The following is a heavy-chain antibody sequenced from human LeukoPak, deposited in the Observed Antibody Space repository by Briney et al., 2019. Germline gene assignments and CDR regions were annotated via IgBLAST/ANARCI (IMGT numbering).Heavy chain of an antibody. CDR1: GFTFNTYS. Sequence: TGGSLRLSCAASGFTFNTYSMNWVRQAPGKGLEWVSAISRDGKYIYYPDSVKGRFTVSRDNGKNSLYLQMNYLRAEDTAIYYCARDLLTWQLVHHDAYDVWGQGTMVTVS. CDR2: ISRDGKYI. D-gene: IGHD6-13*01. J-gene: IGHJ3*01. CDR3: ARDLLTWQLVHHDAYDV. V-gene: IGHV3-21*01.